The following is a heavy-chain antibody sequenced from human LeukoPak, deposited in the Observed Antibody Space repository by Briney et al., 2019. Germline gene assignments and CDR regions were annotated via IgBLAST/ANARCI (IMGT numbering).Heavy chain of an antibody. V-gene: IGHV3-23*01. Sequence: GGSLRLSCAASGFTFSSYAMSWVRQAPGKGLEWVSAISGSGGSTYYADSVKGRFTISRDNSKNTLYLQMNSLRAEDTAVYHCAKVHYGSGSYYQNYYYMDVWGKGTTVTVSS. CDR3: AKVHYGSGSYYQNYYYMDV. CDR2: ISGSGGST. J-gene: IGHJ6*03. CDR1: GFTFSSYA. D-gene: IGHD3-10*01.